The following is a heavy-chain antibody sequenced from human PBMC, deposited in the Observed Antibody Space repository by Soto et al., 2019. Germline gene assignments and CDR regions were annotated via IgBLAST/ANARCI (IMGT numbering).Heavy chain of an antibody. D-gene: IGHD3-3*01. CDR2: MDPNSGST. CDR1: GYTFTSYD. V-gene: IGHV1-8*01. Sequence: QAQLVQSGAEVKKPGASVKVSCKASGYTFTSYDINWVRQAPGQGVEWLGWMDPNSGSTGYAQNFQGTVTMTRTISIYTAEMEVSSLRSEDTAVYYCARERNFDFWRKGLVVWGQGATVTVSS. J-gene: IGHJ6*02. CDR3: ARERNFDFWRKGLVV.